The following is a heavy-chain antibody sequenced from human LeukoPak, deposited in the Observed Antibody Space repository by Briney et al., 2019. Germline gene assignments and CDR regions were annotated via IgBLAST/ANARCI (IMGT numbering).Heavy chain of an antibody. J-gene: IGHJ6*03. CDR1: GDSLSRYS. CDR2: IYTAGNT. D-gene: IGHD3-10*01. V-gene: IGHV4-4*07. CDR3: TRDNYFGELGCYYMDI. Sequence: PSETLSLTCTVSGDSLSRYSWSWIRQPAGKGLEWIGRIYTAGNTHYNSSLKTRVTMSVDRSKNQLSLMLTSLTAADTAVYYCTRDNYFGELGCYYMDIWGSGTTVTVSS.